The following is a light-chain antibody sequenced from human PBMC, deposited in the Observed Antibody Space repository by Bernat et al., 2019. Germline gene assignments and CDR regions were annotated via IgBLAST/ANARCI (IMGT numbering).Light chain of an antibody. CDR2: QDS. V-gene: IGLV3-1*01. CDR3: LAWDSRTAV. Sequence: SSELTQPPSVSVSPGQTATIDCSGDNLGNKYVSWYQQKSGQPPLLVIFQDSQRPSGIPARFSGSSSGNTATLTISETQAVDEAAYYCLAWDSRTAVFGGGTELTVL. CDR1: NLGNKY. J-gene: IGLJ2*01.